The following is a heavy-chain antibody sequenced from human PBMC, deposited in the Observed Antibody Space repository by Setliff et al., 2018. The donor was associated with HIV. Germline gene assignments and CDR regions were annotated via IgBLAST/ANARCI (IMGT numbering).Heavy chain of an antibody. CDR2: IHYGGYF. J-gene: IGHJ5*02. Sequence: PSETLSLTCTVSGDSFKSSRYYWGWIRQPPGKGLEWIGNIHYGGYFWYSPSLKSRVTISLDKSKNHFSLELRSVTTADTAVYYCARVITMVWTTFDPWAREPWSPSPQ. D-gene: IGHD3-10*01. CDR3: ARVITMVWTTFDP. CDR1: GDSFKSSRYY. V-gene: IGHV4-39*07.